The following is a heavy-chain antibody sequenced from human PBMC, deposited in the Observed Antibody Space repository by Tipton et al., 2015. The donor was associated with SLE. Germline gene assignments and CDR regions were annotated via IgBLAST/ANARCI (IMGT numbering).Heavy chain of an antibody. D-gene: IGHD3-22*01. CDR2: IGNNGDNI. V-gene: IGHV3-23*01. Sequence: SLRLSCAASGFSFSRYGMSWVRQAPGKGLEWVSTIGNNGDNIVYADSVKGRFSISRDNSKNTLYLQMNSLRGEDTALYYCTRDYSDSSGLWYFDLWGRGTLVTVSS. J-gene: IGHJ2*01. CDR1: GFSFSRYG. CDR3: TRDYSDSSGLWYFDL.